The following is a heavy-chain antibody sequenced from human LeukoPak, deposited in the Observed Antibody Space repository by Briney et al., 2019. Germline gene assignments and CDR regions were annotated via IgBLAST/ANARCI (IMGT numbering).Heavy chain of an antibody. J-gene: IGHJ6*03. CDR3: ARVTGTLLRYMDV. Sequence: SETLSLTCTASGGSISSSSYYWGWIRQPPGKGLEWIGSMYYSGSTYYNPSLKSRVTISVDTSKNQFSLKLSSVTAADTAVYYCARVTGTLLRYMDVWGKGTTVTVSS. CDR2: MYYSGST. V-gene: IGHV4-39*01. D-gene: IGHD1-1*01. CDR1: GGSISSSSYY.